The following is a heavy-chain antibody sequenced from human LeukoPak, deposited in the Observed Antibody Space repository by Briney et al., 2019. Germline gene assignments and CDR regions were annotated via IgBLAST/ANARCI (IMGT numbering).Heavy chain of an antibody. CDR2: ISYDGSNK. V-gene: IGHV3-30-3*01. D-gene: IGHD5-18*01. Sequence: PGRSLRLSCAASGFTFSSYAMHWVRQAPGKGLEWVAVISYDGSNKYYADSVKGRFTISRDNSKNTLYLQMNSLRAEDTAVYYCARGWAAIDSWGQGTLVTVSS. J-gene: IGHJ4*02. CDR3: ARGWAAIDS. CDR1: GFTFSSYA.